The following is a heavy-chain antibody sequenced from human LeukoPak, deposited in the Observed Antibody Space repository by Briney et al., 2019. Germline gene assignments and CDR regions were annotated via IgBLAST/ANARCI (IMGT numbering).Heavy chain of an antibody. Sequence: GGSLRLSCAASGFTFSSYSMSWVRQAPGKGLEWVSSISSSSSYIYYADSVKGRFTISRDNAKNSLYLQMNSLRAEDTALYYCARGHGSGSYFQTPFDYRGQGTLVTVSS. CDR3: ARGHGSGSYFQTPFDY. D-gene: IGHD3-10*01. V-gene: IGHV3-21*01. J-gene: IGHJ4*02. CDR1: GFTFSSYS. CDR2: ISSSSSYI.